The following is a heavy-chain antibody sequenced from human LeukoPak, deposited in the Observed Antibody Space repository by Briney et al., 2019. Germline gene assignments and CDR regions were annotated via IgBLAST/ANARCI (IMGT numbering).Heavy chain of an antibody. V-gene: IGHV4-59*08. CDR2: IYYSGTT. J-gene: IGHJ4*02. CDR1: GGSISTFY. Sequence: SETLSLTCTVSGGSISTFYWSWIRQRPGKGLEWMGYIYYSGTTNYNPSRKSRVTISVDKSKSQFSLTLSSVTAAATALYYCARHGPLYDIWSAQFYFDYWGQGTLVAVSS. CDR3: ARHGPLYDIWSAQFYFDY. D-gene: IGHD3-3*01.